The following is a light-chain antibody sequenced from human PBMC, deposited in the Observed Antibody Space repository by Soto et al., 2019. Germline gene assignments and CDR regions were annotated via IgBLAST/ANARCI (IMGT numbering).Light chain of an antibody. CDR1: SSDVGGYNY. V-gene: IGLV2-14*01. Sequence: QSVLTQPASVSGSPGQSITISCTGTSSDVGGYNYISWYQQHPGKAPKLMIYEVSYRPSGVSNRFSGSKSGNTASLTISGLQTEDEADYYCTSYTSISTVVCGGGTKVTV. CDR3: TSYTSISTVV. CDR2: EVS. J-gene: IGLJ2*01.